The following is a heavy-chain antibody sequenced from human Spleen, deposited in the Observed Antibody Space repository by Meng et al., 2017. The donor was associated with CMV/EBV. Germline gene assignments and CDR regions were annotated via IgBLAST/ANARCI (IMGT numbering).Heavy chain of an antibody. V-gene: IGHV3-30*02. CDR2: IRYDGSNK. CDR3: ARGNGWNYAVEDY. Sequence: GGSLRLSCAASGFTFSSYGMHWVRQAPGKGLEWVAFIRYDGSNKYYADSVKGRFTISRDISKSTLYLQMNSLRVEGTAVYYCARGNGWNYAVEDYWGQGTLVTVSS. D-gene: IGHD1-7*01. CDR1: GFTFSSYG. J-gene: IGHJ4*02.